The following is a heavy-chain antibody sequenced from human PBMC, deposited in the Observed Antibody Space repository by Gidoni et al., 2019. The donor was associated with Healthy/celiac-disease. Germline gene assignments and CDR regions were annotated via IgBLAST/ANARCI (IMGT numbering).Heavy chain of an antibody. D-gene: IGHD1-26*01. Sequence: QVQLQESGPGLVKPSETLSLTCAVSGYSISSGYYWGWIRQPPGKGLEWIGSIYHSGSTYYNPSLKSRVTISIDTSKNQFSLKLSSVTAADTAVYYCAIDCVQGGATCINAFDIWGQGTMVTVSS. CDR2: IYHSGST. V-gene: IGHV4-38-2*01. CDR1: GYSISSGYY. J-gene: IGHJ3*02. CDR3: AIDCVQGGATCINAFDI.